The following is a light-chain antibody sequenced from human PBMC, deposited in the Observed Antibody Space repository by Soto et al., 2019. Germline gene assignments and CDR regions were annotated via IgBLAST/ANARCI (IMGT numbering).Light chain of an antibody. J-gene: IGLJ1*01. CDR1: SNDVGGYNF. CDR2: EVT. Sequence: QSVLTQPASVSGSPRQSITISCTGTSNDVGGYNFVSWYQHHPGKAPKLMIYEVTNRPSGVSSRFSGSQSGNTASLTISGLQAEDEADYYCSSYTSSDTYVFGTGTKVTVL. V-gene: IGLV2-14*01. CDR3: SSYTSSDTYV.